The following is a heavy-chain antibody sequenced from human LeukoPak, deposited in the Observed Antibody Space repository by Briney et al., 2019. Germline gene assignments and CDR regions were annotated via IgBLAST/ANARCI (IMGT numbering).Heavy chain of an antibody. J-gene: IGHJ4*02. V-gene: IGHV3-20*04. CDR3: ARDRELTTVTQPRFDY. D-gene: IGHD4-11*01. CDR2: INWNGGST. Sequence: GGSLRLSCAASGFTFDDYGMSWVRQAPGKGLEWVSGINWNGGSTGYADSVKGRFTISRDNAKNSLYLQMNSLRAEDTALYYCARDRELTTVTQPRFDYWGQGTLVTVSS. CDR1: GFTFDDYG.